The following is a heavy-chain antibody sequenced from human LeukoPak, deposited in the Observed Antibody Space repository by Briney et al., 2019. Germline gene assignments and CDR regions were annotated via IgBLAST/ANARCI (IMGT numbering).Heavy chain of an antibody. D-gene: IGHD5-18*01. CDR2: IIPIFGSS. CDR3: ARVTHTELSTWFDP. Sequence: SVKVSCKASGGTFSSYAINWVRQAPGQGLEWMGGIIPIFGSSNYAQKFQGRVTITADESTTTAYMELSSLRSEDTAVYYCARVTHTELSTWFDPWGQGTLVTVSS. CDR1: GGTFSSYA. J-gene: IGHJ5*02. V-gene: IGHV1-69*01.